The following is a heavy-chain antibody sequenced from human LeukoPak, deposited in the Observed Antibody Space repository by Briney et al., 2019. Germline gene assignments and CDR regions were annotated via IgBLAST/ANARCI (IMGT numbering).Heavy chain of an antibody. D-gene: IGHD6-19*01. CDR1: GFTFSSYA. CDR3: ARSPVAEGPHFDY. Sequence: GGSLRLSCAASGFTFSSYAMRWVRQAPGKGLEWVAVISYDGSNKYYADSVKGRFTISRDNSKNTLYLQMNSLRAEDTAVYYCARSPVAEGPHFDYWGQGTLVTVSS. J-gene: IGHJ4*02. CDR2: ISYDGSNK. V-gene: IGHV3-30-3*01.